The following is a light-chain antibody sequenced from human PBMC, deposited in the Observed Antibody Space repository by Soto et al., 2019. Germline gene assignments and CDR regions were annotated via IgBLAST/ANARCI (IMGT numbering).Light chain of an antibody. Sequence: DLQMTQSPSTLSASVGDRVTITCRASQSISSWLAWYQQKPGKAPKLLIYKASSLESGVPSRFRGSGSGTEFTLTISSLQPDDFASYYCQQYNSYPYTIGQGTKLEIK. CDR2: KAS. V-gene: IGKV1-5*03. CDR3: QQYNSYPYT. CDR1: QSISSW. J-gene: IGKJ2*01.